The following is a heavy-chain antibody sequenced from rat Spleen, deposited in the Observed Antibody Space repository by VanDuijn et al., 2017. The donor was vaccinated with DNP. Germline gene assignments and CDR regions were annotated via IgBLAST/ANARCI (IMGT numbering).Heavy chain of an antibody. CDR2: IQSGGST. V-gene: IGHV2-27*01. CDR1: GFSLTSYH. Sequence: QVQLKESGPGLVQPSQTLSLTCTVSGFSLTSYHVHWVRQPPGKGLEWMGRIQSGGSTDYNSALKSRLSISRDTSKSQVFLKMNSVQTEDTAMYFCARYDYWGQGVMVTVSS. J-gene: IGHJ2*01. CDR3: ARYDY.